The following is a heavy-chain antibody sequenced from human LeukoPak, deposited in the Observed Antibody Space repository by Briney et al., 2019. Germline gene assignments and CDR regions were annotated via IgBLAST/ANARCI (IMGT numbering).Heavy chain of an antibody. CDR2: IVVGSGNT. CDR3: AADPYGGNGLCDY. J-gene: IGHJ4*02. D-gene: IGHD4-23*01. Sequence: SVKVSCKASGFTFTSSAVQWVRQARGQRLEWIGWIVVGSGNTNYAQKFQERVTITRDMSTSTAYMELSSLRSEDTAVYYCAADPYGGNGLCDYWGQATLVTVST. V-gene: IGHV1-58*01. CDR1: GFTFTSSA.